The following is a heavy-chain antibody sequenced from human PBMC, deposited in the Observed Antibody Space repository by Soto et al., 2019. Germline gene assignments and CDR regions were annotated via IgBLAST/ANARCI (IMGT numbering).Heavy chain of an antibody. D-gene: IGHD4-17*01. CDR1: GFTFSSYA. CDR3: ARERDRRTYGDYESEYDY. CDR2: ISYDGSNK. J-gene: IGHJ4*02. V-gene: IGHV3-30-3*01. Sequence: GGSLRLSCAASGFTFSSYAMHWVRQAPGKGLEWVAVISYDGSNKYYADSVKGRFTISRDNSKNTLYLQMNSLRAEDTAVYYCARERDRRTYGDYESEYDYWGQGTLVTVSS.